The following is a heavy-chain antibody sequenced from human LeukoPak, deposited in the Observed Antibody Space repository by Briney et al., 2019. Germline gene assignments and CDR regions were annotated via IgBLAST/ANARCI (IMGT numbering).Heavy chain of an antibody. V-gene: IGHV3-23*01. CDR2: ISGSGGST. D-gene: IGHD5-24*01. J-gene: IGHJ6*02. CDR3: AKTVNDYNPYSYCGMDV. Sequence: PGGSLRLFCAVSGFTFSSHDVSWVRRSPERGREWVSAISGSGGSTYDADSVKGRFTISRDNSKNTLYLQINRLRADDTVVYYYAKTVNDYNPYSYCGMDVWGQGTTVTVSS. CDR1: GFTFSSHD.